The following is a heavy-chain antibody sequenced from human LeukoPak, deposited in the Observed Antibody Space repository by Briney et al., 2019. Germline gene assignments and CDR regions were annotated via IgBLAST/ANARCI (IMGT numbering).Heavy chain of an antibody. V-gene: IGHV1-18*01. J-gene: IGHJ4*02. CDR3: ARVVAIAAAGTFDY. D-gene: IGHD6-13*01. CDR2: ISAYNGNT. Sequence: ASVKVSCKASGYTFTSYGISWVRQAPGQGLEWMGWISAYNGNTNYAQKLQGRVTMTTDTSTSTAYMELRSLRSDDTAVYYCARVVAIAAAGTFDYWGQGTLVTVSS. CDR1: GYTFTSYG.